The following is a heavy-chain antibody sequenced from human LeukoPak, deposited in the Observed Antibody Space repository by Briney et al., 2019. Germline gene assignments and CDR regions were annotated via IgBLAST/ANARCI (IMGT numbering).Heavy chain of an antibody. Sequence: ASVKVSCKASGYTFTSYGISWVQQAPGQGLEWMGWISAYNGNTNYAQKLQGRVTMTTDTSTSTAYMELRSLRSDDTAVYYCATFQQSYSSGWYPLGYWGQGTLVTVSS. CDR2: ISAYNGNT. CDR3: ATFQQSYSSGWYPLGY. J-gene: IGHJ4*02. D-gene: IGHD6-19*01. CDR1: GYTFTSYG. V-gene: IGHV1-18*01.